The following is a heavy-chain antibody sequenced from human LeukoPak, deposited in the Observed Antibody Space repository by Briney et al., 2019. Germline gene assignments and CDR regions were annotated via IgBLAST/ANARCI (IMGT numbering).Heavy chain of an antibody. CDR3: AKDIGTAAGTIAFDI. CDR1: GFTFDDYA. CDR2: ISWNSGSI. D-gene: IGHD6-13*01. J-gene: IGHJ3*02. V-gene: IGHV3-9*01. Sequence: GGSLRLSCAASGFTFDDYAMHWVRQAPGKGLEWVSGISWNSGSIGYADSVKGRFTISRDNAKNSLYLQMNSLRAEDTALYYCAKDIGTAAGTIAFDIWGQGTMVTVSS.